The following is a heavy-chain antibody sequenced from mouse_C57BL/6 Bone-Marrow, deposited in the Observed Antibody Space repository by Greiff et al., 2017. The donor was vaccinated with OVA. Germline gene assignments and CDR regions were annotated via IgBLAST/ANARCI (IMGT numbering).Heavy chain of an antibody. J-gene: IGHJ3*01. D-gene: IGHD2-3*01. Sequence: QVQLKQSGAELARPGASVKLSCKASGYTFTSYGISWVKQRTGQGLEWIGEIYPRSGNTYYNEKFKGKATLTADKSSSTAYMELRSLTSEDSAVYFCARNGYYSGWFAYWGQGTLVTVSA. V-gene: IGHV1-81*01. CDR2: IYPRSGNT. CDR1: GYTFTSYG. CDR3: ARNGYYSGWFAY.